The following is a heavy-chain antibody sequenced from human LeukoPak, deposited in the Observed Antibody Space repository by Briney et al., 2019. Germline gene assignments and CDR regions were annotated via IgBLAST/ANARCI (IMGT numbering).Heavy chain of an antibody. CDR1: GGSFSGYY. J-gene: IGHJ2*01. V-gene: IGHV4-34*01. Sequence: SETLSLTCAVYGGSFSGYYWSWIRQPPGKGLEWIGEINHSGSTNYNPSLKSRVTISVDTSKNQFSLKLSSVTAADTAVYYCARHGSRYFDLWGRGTLVTVSS. CDR3: ARHGSRYFDL. CDR2: INHSGST. D-gene: IGHD3-10*01.